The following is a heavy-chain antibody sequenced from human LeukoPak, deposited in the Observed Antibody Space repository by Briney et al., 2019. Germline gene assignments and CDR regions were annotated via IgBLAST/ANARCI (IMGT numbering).Heavy chain of an antibody. CDR2: INSDGSST. CDR3: AKGGSRHADY. D-gene: IGHD1-26*01. V-gene: IGHV3-74*01. J-gene: IGHJ4*02. CDR1: GITFSSYW. Sequence: GGSLRLSCAASGITFSSYWMHWVRHAPGKGLVWVSRINSDGSSTSYADSVKGRFTISRDNAKNTLYLQMNSLRAEDTAVYYCAKGGSRHADYWGQGTLVTVSS.